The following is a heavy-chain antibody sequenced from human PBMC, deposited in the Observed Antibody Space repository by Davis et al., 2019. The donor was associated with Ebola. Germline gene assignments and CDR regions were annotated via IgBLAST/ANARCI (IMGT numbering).Heavy chain of an antibody. V-gene: IGHV1-2*02. J-gene: IGHJ4*02. CDR2: INPNSGDT. CDR1: GYTFTGYY. Sequence: AASVKVSYKASGYTFTGYYMHWVRQAPGQGLEWMGWINPNSGDTHYAQKFQGRVTMTRDTSIITAYMELSRLRSGDTAVYYCARSHFSVAAYYFDYWGQGTLVTVSS. D-gene: IGHD6-19*01. CDR3: ARSHFSVAAYYFDY.